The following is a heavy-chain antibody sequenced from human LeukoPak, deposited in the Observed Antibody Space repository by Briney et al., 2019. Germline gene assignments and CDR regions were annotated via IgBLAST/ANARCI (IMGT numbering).Heavy chain of an antibody. CDR2: INWNGGST. CDR3: ARRGNYYGSGSYYWFDY. V-gene: IGHV3-20*04. J-gene: IGHJ4*02. CDR1: GGSFSGYY. D-gene: IGHD3-10*01. Sequence: ETLSLTCAVYGGSFSGYYWSWIRQPPGKGLEWVSGINWNGGSTGYADSVKGRFTISRDNAKNSLYLQMNSLRAEDTALYYCARRGNYYGSGSYYWFDYWGQGTLVTVSS.